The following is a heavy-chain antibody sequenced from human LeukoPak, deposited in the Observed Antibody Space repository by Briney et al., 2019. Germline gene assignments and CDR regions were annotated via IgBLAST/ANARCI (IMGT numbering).Heavy chain of an antibody. CDR3: ARVDSSGYFYYYYYGMDV. CDR1: GYTFTGYY. CDR2: INPNSGGT. J-gene: IGHJ6*02. Sequence: ASVKVSCKASGYTFTGYYMHWVRQAPGQGLEWMGRINPNSGGTSYAQKFQGRVTMTRDTSISTAYMELSRLRSDDTAVYYCARVDSSGYFYYYYYGMDVWGQGTTVTVSS. D-gene: IGHD3-22*01. V-gene: IGHV1-2*06.